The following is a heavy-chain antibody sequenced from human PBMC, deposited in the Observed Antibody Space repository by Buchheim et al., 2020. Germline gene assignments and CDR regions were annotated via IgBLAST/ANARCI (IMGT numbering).Heavy chain of an antibody. CDR2: IRYDGSNT. J-gene: IGHJ4*02. V-gene: IGHV3-30*02. D-gene: IGHD3-3*01. CDR1: GFTFSSYG. CDR3: AKYQYYDFVRD. Sequence: QVQLVESGGGVVQPGRSLRLSCAASGFTFSSYGMHWVRQAPGKGLEWVAFIRYDGSNTYYADSVKGRFTISRDNSKNTLYLQMNSLRAEDTAVYYCAKYQYYDFVRDWGQGTL.